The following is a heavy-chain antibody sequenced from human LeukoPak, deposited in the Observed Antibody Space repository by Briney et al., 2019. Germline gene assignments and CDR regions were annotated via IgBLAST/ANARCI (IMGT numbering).Heavy chain of an antibody. CDR3: ASGVDTAMVFDY. CDR2: ISYDGSNK. CDR1: GLTFSSYA. V-gene: IGHV3-30*04. D-gene: IGHD5-18*01. Sequence: GGSLRLSCAASGLTFSSYAMHWVRQAPGKGLEWVAVISYDGSNKYYADSVKGRFTISRDNSKNTLYLQMNSLRAEDTAVYYCASGVDTAMVFDYWGQGTLVTVSS. J-gene: IGHJ4*02.